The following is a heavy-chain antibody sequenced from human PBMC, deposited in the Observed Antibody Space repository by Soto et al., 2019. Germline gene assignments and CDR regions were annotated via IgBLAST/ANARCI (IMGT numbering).Heavy chain of an antibody. V-gene: IGHV3-74*01. CDR3: ARATGITKFTSWFEAFDI. D-gene: IGHD1-20*01. J-gene: IGHJ3*02. Sequence: EVQLVESGGGLVQPGGSLRLSCAASGFTFSTYWMHWVRQAPGKGLVWVSRINSDGSSTSYADSVKGRFTISRDNAKNMLNVKMNSLRAEDTAVYYSARATGITKFTSWFEAFDIWGQGTMDTVSS. CDR1: GFTFSTYW. CDR2: INSDGSST.